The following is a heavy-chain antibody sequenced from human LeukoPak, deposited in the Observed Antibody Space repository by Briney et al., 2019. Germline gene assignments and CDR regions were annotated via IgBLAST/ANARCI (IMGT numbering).Heavy chain of an antibody. CDR1: GGSISSSDYY. D-gene: IGHD2-15*01. CDR3: ARALGYCSGGSCTRGYNWFDP. J-gene: IGHJ5*02. CDR2: IYYGGST. Sequence: SETLSLTCTVSGGSISSSDYYWGWIRQPPGKGLEWIGSIYYGGSTYYNPSLKSRVTISVDTSMNQFSLKLSFVTTADTAVYYCARALGYCSGGSCTRGYNWFDPWGQGTLVSVSS. V-gene: IGHV4-39*01.